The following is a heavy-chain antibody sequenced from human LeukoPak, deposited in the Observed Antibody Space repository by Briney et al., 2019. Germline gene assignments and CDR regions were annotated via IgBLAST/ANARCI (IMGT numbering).Heavy chain of an antibody. CDR3: ARGGDDEDQPNDVIDI. Sequence: PGRSLRLSCAASGFTFSSYAMHWVRQAPGKGLEWVTVISYDGSNKYYTDSVRGRFTISRDNSKNTLYLQMNSLRGEDRAVYYCARGGDDEDQPNDVIDIWGQGTLVTVSS. V-gene: IGHV3-30*04. CDR1: GFTFSSYA. J-gene: IGHJ4*01. CDR2: ISYDGSNK. D-gene: IGHD1-1*01.